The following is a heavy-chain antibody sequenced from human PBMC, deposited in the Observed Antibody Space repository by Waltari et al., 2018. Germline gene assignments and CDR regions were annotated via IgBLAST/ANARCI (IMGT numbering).Heavy chain of an antibody. J-gene: IGHJ3*02. Sequence: EVQLLESGGDLVQPGGSLRLSCAASGFTFSSYAMSWVRQAPGKGLEWVSAIGGGGGSTYYADSVKGRFTISRDISKNTLYVQMNSLRAEDTAVYYCAMPQNDGFDIWGQGTTVTVSS. CDR2: IGGGGGST. CDR3: AMPQNDGFDI. V-gene: IGHV3-23*01. CDR1: GFTFSSYA.